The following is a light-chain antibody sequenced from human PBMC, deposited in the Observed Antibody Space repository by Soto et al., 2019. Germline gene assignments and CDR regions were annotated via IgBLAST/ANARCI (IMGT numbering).Light chain of an antibody. Sequence: QSVLTQPPSLSEAPRQRVTISCSGSRSNIGNNAVNWYQQLPGKAPKLLIYYDDLVPSGVSDRFSGSKSGTSASLAISGLQSEDEADYYSAAWDDSLNGPVFGGGTKLTVL. V-gene: IGLV1-36*01. J-gene: IGLJ3*02. CDR1: RSNIGNNA. CDR2: YDD. CDR3: AAWDDSLNGPV.